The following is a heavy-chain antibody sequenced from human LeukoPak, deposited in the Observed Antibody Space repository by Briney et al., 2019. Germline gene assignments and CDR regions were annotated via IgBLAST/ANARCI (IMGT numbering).Heavy chain of an antibody. CDR2: IYYSGST. V-gene: IGHV4-59*01. CDR1: GGSISSYY. J-gene: IGHJ4*02. CDR3: ARGYYDSSGYYRQL. D-gene: IGHD3-22*01. Sequence: SETLSLTCTVSGGSISSYYWSWIRQPPGKGLEWIGYIYYSGSTNYNPSLKSRVTISVDTSKNQFSLKLSSVTAADTAVYYCARGYYDSSGYYRQLWGQGTLVTVSS.